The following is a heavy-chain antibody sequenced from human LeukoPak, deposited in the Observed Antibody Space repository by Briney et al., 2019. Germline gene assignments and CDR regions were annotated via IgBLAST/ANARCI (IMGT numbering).Heavy chain of an antibody. V-gene: IGHV3-23*01. D-gene: IGHD1-7*01. Sequence: GGSLRLSCAASGFTFNSYAMGWVRQAPGKGLEWVSGVGGTGVNTYYADSVKGRFTISRDNFKNTLYLQMDSLRAEDTAVYYCAKRGNSPGLYYFDSWGQGTLVTVSS. J-gene: IGHJ4*02. CDR1: GFTFNSYA. CDR3: AKRGNSPGLYYFDS. CDR2: VGGTGVNT.